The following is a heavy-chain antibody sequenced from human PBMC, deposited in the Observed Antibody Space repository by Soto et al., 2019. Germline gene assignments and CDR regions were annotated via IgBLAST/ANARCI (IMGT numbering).Heavy chain of an antibody. CDR2: ISYDGSNK. Sequence: PGGSLRLSCAASGFTFSSYGMHWVRQAPGKGLEWVAVISYDGSNKYYADSVKGRFTISRDNSKNTLYLQMNSLRAEDTAVYYCAKDPQRWLQLGAFDIWGQGTMVTVSS. D-gene: IGHD5-12*01. V-gene: IGHV3-30*18. CDR3: AKDPQRWLQLGAFDI. CDR1: GFTFSSYG. J-gene: IGHJ3*02.